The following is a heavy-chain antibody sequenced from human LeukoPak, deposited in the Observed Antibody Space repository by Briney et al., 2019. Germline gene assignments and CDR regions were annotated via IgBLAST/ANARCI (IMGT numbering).Heavy chain of an antibody. J-gene: IGHJ5*02. Sequence: PSETLSLTCAVYGGSFNAYYWSWIRQSPGKGLEWIGEINHSGTTNYDPSLKSRVTISVDTSNNQFSLRLNSVTAADTAVYYCAKWSAAVPKMFDPWGQGTLVTVSS. CDR2: INHSGTT. V-gene: IGHV4-34*01. CDR1: GGSFNAYY. D-gene: IGHD6-13*01. CDR3: AKWSAAVPKMFDP.